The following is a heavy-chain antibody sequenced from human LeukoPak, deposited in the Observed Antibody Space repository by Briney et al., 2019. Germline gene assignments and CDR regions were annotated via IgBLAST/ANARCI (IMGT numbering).Heavy chain of an antibody. J-gene: IGHJ3*02. V-gene: IGHV4-39*01. CDR3: ARLRAHDAFDI. Sequence: PSGTLSLTCTVSGGSISSGSYYWGWIRLPPGKGLEWIGSIYYSGSTYYNPSLKSRVTIFVDTSKNQFSLKLSSVTAADTAVYYCARLRAHDAFDIWGQGTMVTVSS. CDR2: IYYSGST. D-gene: IGHD4-17*01. CDR1: GGSISSGSYY.